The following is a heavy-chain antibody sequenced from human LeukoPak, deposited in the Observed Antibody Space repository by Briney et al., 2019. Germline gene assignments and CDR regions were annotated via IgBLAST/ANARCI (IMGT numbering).Heavy chain of an antibody. Sequence: KPSETLSLTCTVSGGSISPYYWSWIRQPPGKGLEWIAYIYYTGNINYNPSLKSRVTISVDTSKNQFSLNLTSVTAADTAVYYCARAGSSWSFDYWGQGTLVTVSS. CDR2: IYYTGNI. CDR1: GGSISPYY. J-gene: IGHJ4*02. D-gene: IGHD6-13*01. V-gene: IGHV4-59*01. CDR3: ARAGSSWSFDY.